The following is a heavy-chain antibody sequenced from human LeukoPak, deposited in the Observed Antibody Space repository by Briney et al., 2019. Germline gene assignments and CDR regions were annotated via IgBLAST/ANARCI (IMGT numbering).Heavy chain of an antibody. J-gene: IGHJ5*02. V-gene: IGHV3-49*04. CDR1: GFTFGDYA. D-gene: IGHD2-21*02. Sequence: PGRSLRLSCTASGFTFGDYAMSWVRQAPGKGLEWVGFIRSKAYGGTTEYAASVKGRFTISRDDSKGIAYLQMNSLKTEDTAVYYCTRVKGAVTGVWFDPWGQGTLVTVSS. CDR2: IRSKAYGGTT. CDR3: TRVKGAVTGVWFDP.